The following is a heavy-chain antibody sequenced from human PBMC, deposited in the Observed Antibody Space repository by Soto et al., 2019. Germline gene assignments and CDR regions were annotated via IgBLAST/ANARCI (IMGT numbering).Heavy chain of an antibody. D-gene: IGHD6-19*01. V-gene: IGHV4-59*08. Sequence: QVQLQESGPGLVKPSETLSLTCTVSGGSITSYYWSWIRQPPGTALEWIAYIYYSGSTNYNPSLKSRVTISVDTSKNQFSLKLSSVPDAATAVYYCARLNTSCWYGVDFWGQGTLVTVSS. CDR3: ARLNTSCWYGVDF. CDR1: GGSITSYY. CDR2: IYYSGST. J-gene: IGHJ4*02.